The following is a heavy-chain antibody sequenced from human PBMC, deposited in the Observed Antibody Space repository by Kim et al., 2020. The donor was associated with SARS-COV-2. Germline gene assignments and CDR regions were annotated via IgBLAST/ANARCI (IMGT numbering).Heavy chain of an antibody. J-gene: IGHJ6*02. V-gene: IGHV4-39*01. D-gene: IGHD3-3*01. Sequence: SETLSLTCTVSGGSISSSSYYWGWIRQPPGKGLEWIGSIYYSGSTYYNPSLKSRVTISVDTSKNQFSLKLSSVTAADTAVYYCASLVLRFLERGHYYGMDVWGQGTTVTVSS. CDR2: IYYSGST. CDR3: ASLVLRFLERGHYYGMDV. CDR1: GGSISSSSYY.